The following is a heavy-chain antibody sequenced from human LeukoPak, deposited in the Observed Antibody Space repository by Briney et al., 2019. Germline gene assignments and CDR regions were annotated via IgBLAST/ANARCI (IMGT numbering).Heavy chain of an antibody. Sequence: SETLSLTCAVYGGSFGGYYWSWIRQPPGNGLEWIGEINHSGSTNYNPSLKSRVTISVDTSKNQFSLKLSSVTAADTAVYYCARGHGADYYDCSGYHVFDYWGQGALVTVSS. V-gene: IGHV4-34*01. D-gene: IGHD3-22*01. CDR2: INHSGST. CDR3: ARGHGADYYDCSGYHVFDY. J-gene: IGHJ4*02. CDR1: GGSFGGYY.